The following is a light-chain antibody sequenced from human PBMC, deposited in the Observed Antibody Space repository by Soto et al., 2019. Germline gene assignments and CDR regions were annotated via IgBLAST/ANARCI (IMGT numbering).Light chain of an antibody. CDR2: AAS. Sequence: DIQITQSPSSLSASVGDRGTITCRTSQGINDYLNWYQMKPGEAPKLLIYAASALQSGIPSRFSGSASGTEFTLTITSLQPEDFATYYCQQSYNFPRTFGQGTKVDIK. V-gene: IGKV1-39*01. J-gene: IGKJ1*01. CDR1: QGINDY. CDR3: QQSYNFPRT.